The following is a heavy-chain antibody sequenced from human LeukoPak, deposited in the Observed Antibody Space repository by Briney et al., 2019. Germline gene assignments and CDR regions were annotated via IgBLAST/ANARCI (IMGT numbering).Heavy chain of an antibody. J-gene: IGHJ4*02. CDR2: ISGSGGST. CDR3: AKFPCGGDCYERHFDY. CDR1: GFTFSSYT. V-gene: IGHV3-23*01. Sequence: PGGSLRLSCAASGFTFSSYTMSWVRQAPGKGLEWVSAISGSGGSTYYADSVKGRFTISRDNSKNTLYLQMNSLRAEDTAVYYCAKFPCGGDCYERHFDYWGQGTLVTVSS. D-gene: IGHD2-21*02.